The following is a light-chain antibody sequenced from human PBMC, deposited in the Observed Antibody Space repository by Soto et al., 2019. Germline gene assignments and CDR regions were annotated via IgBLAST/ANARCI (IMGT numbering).Light chain of an antibody. Sequence: EIVMTQSPATLSVSPGERVTLSCWASQSVSGDLAWYQQKPGQAPRLLIYGASTRATGIPARFSGSGSGTEFTLTIGSLQSEDSAVYYCQQYDSWPLTFGGGTKVEIK. J-gene: IGKJ4*01. CDR1: QSVSGD. CDR3: QQYDSWPLT. V-gene: IGKV3-15*01. CDR2: GAS.